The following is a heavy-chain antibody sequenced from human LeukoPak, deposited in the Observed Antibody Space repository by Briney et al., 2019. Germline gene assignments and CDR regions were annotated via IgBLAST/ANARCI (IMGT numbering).Heavy chain of an antibody. D-gene: IGHD5-24*01. Sequence: PSETLSLTCAVYGGSFSGYYWSWIRQPPGKGLEWIGEINHSGSTNYNPSLKSRVTISVDTSKNQFSLKLSSVTAADTAVYHCARGHQGRWLQLRSGWFDPWGQGTLVTVSS. CDR1: GGSFSGYY. V-gene: IGHV4-34*01. CDR2: INHSGST. J-gene: IGHJ5*02. CDR3: ARGHQGRWLQLRSGWFDP.